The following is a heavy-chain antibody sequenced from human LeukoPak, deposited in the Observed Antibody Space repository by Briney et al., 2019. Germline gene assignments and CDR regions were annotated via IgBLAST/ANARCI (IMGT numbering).Heavy chain of an antibody. V-gene: IGHV4-39*01. CDR2: IYYSGNT. J-gene: IGHJ4*02. CDR3: ARQGYYDILTGYLYYFDY. D-gene: IGHD3-9*01. CDR1: GGSISSSSYF. Sequence: SETLSLTCTVSGGSISSSSYFWGWIRQPPGKGLEWIGSGSIYYSGNTYYNPSLKSRLTISVDTSNNQFSLKLSSVTAADTAVYYCARQGYYDILTGYLYYFDYWGQGTLVTVSS.